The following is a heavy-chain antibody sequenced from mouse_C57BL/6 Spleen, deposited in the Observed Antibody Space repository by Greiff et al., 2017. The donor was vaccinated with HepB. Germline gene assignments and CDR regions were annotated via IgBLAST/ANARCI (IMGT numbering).Heavy chain of an antibody. V-gene: IGHV1-52*01. Sequence: QVQLQQPGAELVRPGSSVKLSCKASGYTFTSYWMHWVKQRPIQGLEWIGNIDPSDSETHYNQKFKDKATLTVDKSSSTAYMQLSSLTSEDSAVYYCASMHYGSSPHAMDYWGQGTSVTVSS. CDR2: IDPSDSET. D-gene: IGHD1-1*01. CDR1: GYTFTSYW. CDR3: ASMHYGSSPHAMDY. J-gene: IGHJ4*01.